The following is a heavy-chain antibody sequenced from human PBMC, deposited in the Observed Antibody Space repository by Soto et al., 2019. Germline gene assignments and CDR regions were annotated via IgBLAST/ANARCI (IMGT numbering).Heavy chain of an antibody. CDR2: IIPIFGTA. CDR1: GGTFSSYA. CDR3: AREGSAPHGAFDI. V-gene: IGHV1-69*01. J-gene: IGHJ3*02. Sequence: QVQLVQSGAEGKKPGSSVKVSCKASGGTFSSYAISWVRQAPGQGLEWMGGIIPIFGTANYAQKFKGRVTITADESTRTAYMEMRSLRSEDTAVYYCAREGSAPHGAFDIWGQGTMVTVSS. D-gene: IGHD3-10*01.